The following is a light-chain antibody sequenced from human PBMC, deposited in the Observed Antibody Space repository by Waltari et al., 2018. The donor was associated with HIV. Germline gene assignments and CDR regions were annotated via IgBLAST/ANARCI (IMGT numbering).Light chain of an antibody. CDR1: SSISGRNF. CDR2: RSY. CDR3: AAWDDNLRGV. Sequence: QSVLTQPPSASGTPGQRVTISCSGDSSISGRNFVNWYQQRPGTAPKLRSYRSYQRPSGVPDRFSGSKSGSSASLAISGLRSEDEAVYYCAAWDDNLRGVFGGGTKLTVL. J-gene: IGLJ2*01. V-gene: IGLV1-47*01.